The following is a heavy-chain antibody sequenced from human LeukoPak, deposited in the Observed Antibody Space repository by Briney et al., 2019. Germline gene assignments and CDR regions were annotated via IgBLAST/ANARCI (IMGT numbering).Heavy chain of an antibody. D-gene: IGHD3-16*01. J-gene: IGHJ6*02. CDR2: INHNGNVN. Sequence: GGSLRLSRAASGFTFSSYWMNWARQAPGKGLEWVASINHNGNVNYYVDSVKGRFTISRDNAKNSLCLQMSNLRAEDTAVYFCARGGGLDVWGQGATVTVSS. CDR3: ARGGGLDV. CDR1: GFTFSSYW. V-gene: IGHV3-7*03.